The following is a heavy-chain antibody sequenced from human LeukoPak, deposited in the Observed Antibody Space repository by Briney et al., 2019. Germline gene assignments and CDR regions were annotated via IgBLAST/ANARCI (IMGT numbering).Heavy chain of an antibody. CDR3: ATGRDADSARGYYDMDV. D-gene: IGHD5-24*01. V-gene: IGHV4-4*07. CDR1: GCSITGYY. Sequence: SETLSPTCTVSGCSITGYYWTWIRQPAGKGLEWIGRIYSGGSTNYNPPLKSRVTMSVDTSKNQFSLKLSSVTAADTAVYYCATGRDADSARGYYDMDVWGQGTTVTVSS. J-gene: IGHJ6*02. CDR2: IYSGGST.